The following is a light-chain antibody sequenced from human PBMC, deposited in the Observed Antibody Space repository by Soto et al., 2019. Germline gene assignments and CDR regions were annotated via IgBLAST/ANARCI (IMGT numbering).Light chain of an antibody. J-gene: IGKJ4*01. CDR3: QNYNSAPLT. V-gene: IGKV1-27*01. Sequence: EIEMTQSPSSLSASLGDRVTITCRASQGISNYLAWLQQKPGQVPKLLIYAASTLESGVPSRFSGSGSGTDFTLTISSLQPEDFAAYYCQNYNSAPLTFGRGTKVEIK. CDR1: QGISNY. CDR2: AAS.